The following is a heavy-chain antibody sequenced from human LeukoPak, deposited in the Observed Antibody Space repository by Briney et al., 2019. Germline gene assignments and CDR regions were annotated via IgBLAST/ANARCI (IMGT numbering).Heavy chain of an antibody. CDR1: GYTFTSYY. D-gene: IGHD6-13*01. J-gene: IGHJ4*02. CDR3: ARALSSWYYFDY. CDR2: INPSGGST. V-gene: IGHV1-46*01. Sequence: ASVKVSCKASGYTFTSYYMHWVRQAPGQGLEWMGIINPSGGSTSYAQKFQGRVTMTRDTSTSTAYMELRSLRSDDTAVYYCARALSSWYYFDYWGQGTLVTVSS.